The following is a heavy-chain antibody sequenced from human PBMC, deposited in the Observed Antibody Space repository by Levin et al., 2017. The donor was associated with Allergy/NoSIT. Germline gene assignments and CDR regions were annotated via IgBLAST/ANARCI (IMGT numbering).Heavy chain of an antibody. Sequence: RGESLKISCKTSGYTFTSYYMHWVRQAPGQGLEWMGLISPSGGSTTYAQKFQGRVTMTRDTSTSTVYMDLSSLRSEDTAVYYCARDGGSDSPRWVAVASPAPGSYYFKYWGQGTLVTVSS. CDR3: ARDGGSDSPRWVAVASPAPGSYYFKY. CDR1: GYTFTSYY. D-gene: IGHD5-12*01. V-gene: IGHV1-46*01. J-gene: IGHJ4*02. CDR2: ISPSGGST.